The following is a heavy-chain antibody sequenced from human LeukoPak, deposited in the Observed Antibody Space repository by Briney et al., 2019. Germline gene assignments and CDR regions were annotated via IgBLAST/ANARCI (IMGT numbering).Heavy chain of an antibody. V-gene: IGHV1-18*01. CDR1: GYTFTNYG. CDR2: ISAYNGNT. J-gene: IGHJ3*02. CDR3: ARVQVASSARGAFDI. D-gene: IGHD5-12*01. Sequence: ASVKVSCKASGYTFTNYGVKWVRQAPGQGLEWMGWISAYNGNTNFAQKLQGRVTMTTDTSTSTAYMELRSLRSDDTAVYYCARVQVASSARGAFDIWGQGTMVTVSS.